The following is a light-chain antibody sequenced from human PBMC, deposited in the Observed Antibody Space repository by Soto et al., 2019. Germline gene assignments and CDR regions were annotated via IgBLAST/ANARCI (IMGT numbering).Light chain of an antibody. CDR1: SSNIGNNF. CDR2: DNV. J-gene: IGLJ2*01. CDR3: GSWDDSLDVVV. V-gene: IGLV1-51*01. Sequence: QSVLTQPPSVSAAPGQNVTISCSGTSSNIGNNFVSWYQHLPGTAPKILIYDNVKRPSGIPDRFSGFKSGASATLGITGLQTGDEADYYCGSWDDSLDVVVFGGGTKVTVL.